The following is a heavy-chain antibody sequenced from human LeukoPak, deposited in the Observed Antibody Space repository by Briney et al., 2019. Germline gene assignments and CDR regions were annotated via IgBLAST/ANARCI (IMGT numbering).Heavy chain of an antibody. CDR1: GDSISRSSYY. CDR3: ARDQGHDYGDYIWFDP. Sequence: KPSETLSLTCTVSGDSISRSSYYWGWIRQPPGKGLEWIGSIYYSGSTCYNPSLKSRVTISVDTSKNQFSLKLSSVTAADTAVYYCARDQGHDYGDYIWFDPWGQGTLAPSP. CDR2: IYYSGST. D-gene: IGHD4-17*01. J-gene: IGHJ5*02. V-gene: IGHV4-39*07.